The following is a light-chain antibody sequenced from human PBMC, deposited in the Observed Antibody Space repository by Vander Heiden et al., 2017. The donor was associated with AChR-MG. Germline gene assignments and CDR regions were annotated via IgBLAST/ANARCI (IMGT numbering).Light chain of an antibody. Sequence: ELVLTQSPGPLSLSPGESATLSCRASHSVRASYLAWYQQKPGQAPRLLIYGASSRATGIPDRFSGSGSGTDFTLTISRLDPEDFAVYYCQQYGTSPTWTFGQGTQVEIK. CDR2: GAS. V-gene: IGKV3-20*01. CDR3: QQYGTSPTWT. J-gene: IGKJ1*01. CDR1: HSVRASY.